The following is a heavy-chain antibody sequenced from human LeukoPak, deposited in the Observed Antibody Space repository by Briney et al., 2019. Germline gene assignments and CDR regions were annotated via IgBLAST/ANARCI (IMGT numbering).Heavy chain of an antibody. D-gene: IGHD5-18*01. J-gene: IGHJ4*02. CDR3: ARENDRYGRIDY. V-gene: IGHV4-59*13. CDR2: IDNSGNT. CDR1: GDSISGFY. Sequence: SETLSLTCTVSGDSISGFYWNWIRQPPGRGLEWIGYIDNSGNTKYNPSLKSRLTISGDTSNNQFSLKLSSVTAADTAVYYCARENDRYGRIDYWGQGTQVTVSS.